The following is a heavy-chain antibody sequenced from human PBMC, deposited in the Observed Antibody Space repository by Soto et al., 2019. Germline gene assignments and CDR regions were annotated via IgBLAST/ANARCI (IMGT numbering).Heavy chain of an antibody. J-gene: IGHJ6*02. CDR2: IYYSGST. D-gene: IGHD3-16*01. CDR1: GGSISSGGYY. Sequence: QVQLQESGPGLVKPSQTLSLTCTVSGGSISSGGYYWSWIRQHPGKGLEWIEYIYYSGSTYYNPSLKGRVTISVDTSTNQFSLQLSSVTAADTAVYYCARDNVYVGATPAYGMDVWGQGTTVTVSS. V-gene: IGHV4-31*03. CDR3: ARDNVYVGATPAYGMDV.